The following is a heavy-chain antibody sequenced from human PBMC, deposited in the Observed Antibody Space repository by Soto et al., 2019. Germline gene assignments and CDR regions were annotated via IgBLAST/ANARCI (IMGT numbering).Heavy chain of an antibody. D-gene: IGHD3-10*01. V-gene: IGHV1-18*01. CDR2: ISAYNGNT. CDR3: ATEYYYGSGPWY. Sequence: QVQLVQSGAEVKKPGASVKVSCRASGYTFTSYGISWVRQAPGQGLEWMAWISAYNGNTYYAQNLQGRGTMATDTATSTAYMQPRTPRSDDTAVYYCATEYYYGSGPWYGGQGTLVTVSS. CDR1: GYTFTSYG. J-gene: IGHJ4*02.